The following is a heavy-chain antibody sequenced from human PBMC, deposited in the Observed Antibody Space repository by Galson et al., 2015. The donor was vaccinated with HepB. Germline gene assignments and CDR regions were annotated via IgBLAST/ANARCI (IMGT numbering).Heavy chain of an antibody. D-gene: IGHD2-2*01. CDR3: ARVDCSSTSCSLRYYFDY. CDR2: INPSGGST. J-gene: IGHJ4*02. Sequence: SVKVSCKASGYTFTSYYMHWVRQAPGQGLEWMGIINPSGGSTSYAQKSQGRVTMTRDTSTSTVYMELSSLRSEDTAVYYCARVDCSSTSCSLRYYFDYWGQGTLVTVSS. V-gene: IGHV1-46*01. CDR1: GYTFTSYY.